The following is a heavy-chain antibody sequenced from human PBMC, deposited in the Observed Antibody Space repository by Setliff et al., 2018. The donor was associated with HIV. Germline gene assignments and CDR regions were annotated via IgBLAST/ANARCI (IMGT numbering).Heavy chain of an antibody. CDR3: ARGFDYAQRPPLYYFDY. Sequence: SETLSLTCSVYGTSFSDHYWSWVRQHPGKGLEWIGYIYYSGNPFYNPSLRSRVTISLDTSKNQFSLKLSSVTAADTAVYYCARGFDYAQRPPLYYFDYWGQGTLVTVSS. V-gene: IGHV4-31*03. CDR1: GTSFSDHY. J-gene: IGHJ4*02. CDR2: IYYSGNP. D-gene: IGHD2-2*01.